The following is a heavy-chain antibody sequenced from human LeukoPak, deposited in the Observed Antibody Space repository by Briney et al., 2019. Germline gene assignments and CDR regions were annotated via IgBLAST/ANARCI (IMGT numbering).Heavy chain of an antibody. D-gene: IGHD2-2*01. J-gene: IGHJ4*02. CDR2: ISWDGDTT. V-gene: IGHV3-43*01. CDR1: GFTFDDFG. Sequence: SGGSLRLSCAASGFTFDDFGMHWVRQPPGKGLEWVALISWDGDTTYYADSVKGRFTISRDNSKNYMYLEMKSLKNEDTALYYCAKDVHTVVVPAATQFDFWGQGTLVTVSS. CDR3: AKDVHTVVVPAATQFDF.